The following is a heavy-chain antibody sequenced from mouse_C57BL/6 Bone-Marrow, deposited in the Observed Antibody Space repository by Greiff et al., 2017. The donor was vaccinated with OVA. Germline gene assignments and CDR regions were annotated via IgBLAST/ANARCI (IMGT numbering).Heavy chain of an antibody. Sequence: EVQLQQSGPELVKPGDSVKISCKASGYSFTGYFMNWVMQSHGKSLEWIGRINPYNGDTFYNQKFKGKATLTVSKSSRTAHMERRSLTSYDSAVYDWATRYDVPFAYWGQGTLVTVSA. J-gene: IGHJ3*01. V-gene: IGHV1-20*01. CDR2: INPYNGDT. D-gene: IGHD2-12*01. CDR3: ATRYDVPFAY. CDR1: GYSFTGYF.